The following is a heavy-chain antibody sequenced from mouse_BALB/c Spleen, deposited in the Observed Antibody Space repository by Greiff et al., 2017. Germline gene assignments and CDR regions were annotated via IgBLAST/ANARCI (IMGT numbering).Heavy chain of an antibody. J-gene: IGHJ4*01. D-gene: IGHD2-4*01. V-gene: IGHV1-69*02. CDR3: TRRDYYDYSYAMDY. CDR1: GYTFTSYW. Sequence: QVQLQQPGAELVRPGASVKLSCKASGYTFTSYWINWVKQRPGQGLEWIGNIYPSDSYTNYNQKFKDKATLTVDKSSSTAYMQLSSPTSEDSAVYYCTRRDYYDYSYAMDYWGQGTSVTVSS. CDR2: IYPSDSYT.